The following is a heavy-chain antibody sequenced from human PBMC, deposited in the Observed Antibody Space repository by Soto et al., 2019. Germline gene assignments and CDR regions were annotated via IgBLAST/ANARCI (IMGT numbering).Heavy chain of an antibody. V-gene: IGHV4-59*01. Sequence: SETLSLTCSVSGGSIRSYYWSWIRQSPEKGLEWIGYFYHSGNSNYNPSLKSRVTISVDTSKNQLSLSLRSVTAADTAVYFCARISSVDPFGYVNGGLDVWGQGTTVTVSS. D-gene: IGHD3-16*01. J-gene: IGHJ6*02. CDR1: GGSIRSYY. CDR2: FYHSGNS. CDR3: ARISSVDPFGYVNGGLDV.